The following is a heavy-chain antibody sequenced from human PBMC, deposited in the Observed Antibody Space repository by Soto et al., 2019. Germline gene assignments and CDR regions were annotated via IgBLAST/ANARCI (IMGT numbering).Heavy chain of an antibody. CDR2: IYSGGNT. CDR1: GFTVSNNY. CDR3: AKGPPGIAASGAGG. Sequence: PGGSLRLSCAASGFTVSNNYMRWVRQAPGKGLEWVSLIYSGGNTHYADSVKGRFTNSRDNSKNTLFLQMNSLRVEDTAVYYCAKGPPGIAASGAGGWGQGTLVTVSS. D-gene: IGHD6-13*01. J-gene: IGHJ4*02. V-gene: IGHV3-53*01.